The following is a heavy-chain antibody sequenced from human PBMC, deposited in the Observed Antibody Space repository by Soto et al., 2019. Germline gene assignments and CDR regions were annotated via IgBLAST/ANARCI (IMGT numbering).Heavy chain of an antibody. CDR3: ARRNPGNSGGTLFDY. V-gene: IGHV4-31*03. D-gene: IGHD2-15*01. Sequence: QVQLQESGPGLVKPSQTLSLNCTVSGASISSGGYYWSWIRQRPGKGLEWIGYIYYSGTTYYNPSLKSRATITVDTSKNQFTLELCSVTAADTAVYYCARRNPGNSGGTLFDYWGQGTLVTVSS. CDR1: GASISSGGYY. J-gene: IGHJ4*02. CDR2: IYYSGTT.